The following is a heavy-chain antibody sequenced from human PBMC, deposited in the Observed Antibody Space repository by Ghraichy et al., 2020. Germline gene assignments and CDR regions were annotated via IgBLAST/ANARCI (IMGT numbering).Heavy chain of an antibody. J-gene: IGHJ3*02. CDR1: GGSISSYY. Sequence: SETLSLTCTVSGGSISSYYWSWIRQPAGKGLEWIGRIYASGSTYYNPSLKSRVTMSVDPSNNQFSLRLSSVTAADTAVYYCARDYGGAEAHDAFDIWGQGTMVTVSS. V-gene: IGHV4-4*07. D-gene: IGHD6-13*01. CDR3: ARDYGGAEAHDAFDI. CDR2: IYASGST.